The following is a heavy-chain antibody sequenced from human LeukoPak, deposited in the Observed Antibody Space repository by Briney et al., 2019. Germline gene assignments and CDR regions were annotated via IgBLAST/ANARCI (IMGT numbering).Heavy chain of an antibody. CDR3: AKDRVVGPRKIPHYFDS. J-gene: IGHJ4*02. CDR1: GFTFSNYG. Sequence: GGSLRLSCAASGFTFSNYGMHWVRQAPGKGLEWVALIWYDGRNQDYGESVKGRFTISRDNSKNTLYLQMNSLRAEDTAMYYCAKDRVVGPRKIPHYFDSWGQGTQVTVSS. V-gene: IGHV3-33*06. CDR2: IWYDGRNQ. D-gene: IGHD1-26*01.